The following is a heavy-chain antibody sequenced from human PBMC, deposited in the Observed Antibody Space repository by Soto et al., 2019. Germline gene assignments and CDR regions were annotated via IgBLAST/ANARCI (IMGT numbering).Heavy chain of an antibody. Sequence: QVQLVQSGAEVKKPGSSVTVSCKASGGTFSSYAISWVRQAPGQGLEWMGGIIPIFGTANYAQKFQGRVTSTAEESTSTAYMELSSLRSEDTAVSYCARAGLLSGGVIGSLLDYWGQGTLVTVSS. CDR2: IIPIFGTA. CDR3: ARAGLLSGGVIGSLLDY. CDR1: GGTFSSYA. J-gene: IGHJ4*02. D-gene: IGHD3-16*02. V-gene: IGHV1-69*12.